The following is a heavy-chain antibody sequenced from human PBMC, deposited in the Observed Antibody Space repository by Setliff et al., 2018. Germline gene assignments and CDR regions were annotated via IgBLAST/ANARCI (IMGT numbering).Heavy chain of an antibody. CDR1: GYTFTDYY. D-gene: IGHD2-2*01. J-gene: IGHJ4*02. CDR2: INANGGAN. Sequence: ASVKVSCKASGYTFTDYYIHWIRQAPGQGLEWMGWINANGGANGQSYKFRGRVAMTRDTSISTVFMELNRLTSDDTAVYYCARGRQVHRHLVIVPAAAFDCWGQGARVTVSS. V-gene: IGHV1-2*07. CDR3: ARGRQVHRHLVIVPAAAFDC.